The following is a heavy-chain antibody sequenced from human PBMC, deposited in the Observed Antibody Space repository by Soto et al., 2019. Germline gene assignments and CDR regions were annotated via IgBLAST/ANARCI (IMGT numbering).Heavy chain of an antibody. J-gene: IGHJ6*02. CDR2: IFPRDFDT. V-gene: IGHV5-51*01. Sequence: GESLKISCHGSGYPFSSYWIALVLQMPGKGLEWMGIIFPRDFDTRYSPSFQGQVTISADKSISTAYLQWSSLKASDTAMYYCARPVAAGDYYGMDVWGQGTTVTVS. D-gene: IGHD6-13*01. CDR1: GYPFSSYW. CDR3: ARPVAAGDYYGMDV.